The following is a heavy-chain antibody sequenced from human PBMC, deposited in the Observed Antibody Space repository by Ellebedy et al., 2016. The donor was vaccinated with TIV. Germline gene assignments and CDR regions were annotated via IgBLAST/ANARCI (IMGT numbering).Heavy chain of an antibody. CDR3: AKARRDSYSGYGHFNS. CDR2: IRYDGSRR. V-gene: IGHV3-30*02. CDR1: GFTFSDYD. D-gene: IGHD5-12*01. J-gene: IGHJ4*02. Sequence: GESLKISCAASGFTFSDYDMHWVRQAPGKGLEWVAFIRYDGSRRDYAESVKGRFTISRDNSKNTLILQMNSLRPEDTALFYCAKARRDSYSGYGHFNSWGQGTLVAVSS.